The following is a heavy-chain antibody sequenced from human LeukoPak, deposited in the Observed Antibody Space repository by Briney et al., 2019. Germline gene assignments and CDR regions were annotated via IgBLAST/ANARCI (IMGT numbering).Heavy chain of an antibody. Sequence: GSLRLSCAASGFAFSSYAMSWVRQTPGKGLQWLSLISAGGSTYHADSVKGRFIISRDTSKNALYLQMNSLRVEDTAVYYCAKGRGAVWGQGTAVTVSS. CDR1: GFAFSSYA. CDR2: ISAGGST. D-gene: IGHD3-10*01. J-gene: IGHJ6*02. V-gene: IGHV3-23*01. CDR3: AKGRGAV.